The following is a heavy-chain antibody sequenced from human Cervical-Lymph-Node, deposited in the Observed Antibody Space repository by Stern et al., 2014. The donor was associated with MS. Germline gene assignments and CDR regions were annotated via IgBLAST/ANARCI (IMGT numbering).Heavy chain of an antibody. V-gene: IGHV1-69*01. D-gene: IGHD6-13*01. CDR3: ALSSETSDRWYSLGYDL. J-gene: IGHJ5*02. CDR2: IFPVFGTP. Sequence: VQLVESAAEATKPGSSAKVSCKASGGTFSQFPSSWVRQAPGQGLEWMEGIFPVFGTPTYAQEFRGRVTITAAVSTSTVYMELSSLRSDDTAVYYCALSSETSDRWYSLGYDLWGQGTLVTVSS. CDR1: GGTFSQFP.